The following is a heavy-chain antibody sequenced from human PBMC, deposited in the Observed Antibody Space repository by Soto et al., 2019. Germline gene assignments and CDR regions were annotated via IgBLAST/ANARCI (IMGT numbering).Heavy chain of an antibody. Sequence: GGXLRLSCAASGFTFPRFGMHWVRQAPGKGLEWVALITYEGSQIYYADAVKGRFTISRDNGDNTLSLQMDNLRTEDTATYFCAKGRGEMNEANYYGLDVWGQGTTVTVSS. CDR3: AKGRGEMNEANYYGLDV. CDR2: ITYEGSQI. J-gene: IGHJ6*02. CDR1: GFTFPRFG. V-gene: IGHV3-30*18. D-gene: IGHD1-1*01.